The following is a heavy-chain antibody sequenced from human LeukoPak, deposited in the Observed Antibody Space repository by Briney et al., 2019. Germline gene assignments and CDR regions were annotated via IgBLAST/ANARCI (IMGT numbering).Heavy chain of an antibody. J-gene: IGHJ4*02. Sequence: SETLSLTCAVSGGSFSGYYWSWIRQPPGKGLEWIGYIYYSGSTYYNPSLKSRVTISVDTSKNQFSLKLSSVTAADTAVYYCARVAAKSGYSYDYWGQGTLVTVSS. CDR2: IYYSGST. CDR3: ARVAAKSGYSYDY. D-gene: IGHD3-3*01. CDR1: GGSFSGYY. V-gene: IGHV4-31*11.